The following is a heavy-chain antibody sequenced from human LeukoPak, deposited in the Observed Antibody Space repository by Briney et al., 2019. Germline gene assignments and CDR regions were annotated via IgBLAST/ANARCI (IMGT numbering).Heavy chain of an antibody. CDR2: IYYSGST. D-gene: IGHD5-18*01. CDR1: GGSISSYY. V-gene: IGHV4-59*01. Sequence: RPSETLSLTCTVSGGSISSYYWSWIRQPPGKGLEWIGYIYYSGSTNYNPSLKSQVTISVDTSKNQFSLKLSSVTAADTAVYYCARGLVDTAMVTYGMDVWGQGTTVTVSS. J-gene: IGHJ6*02. CDR3: ARGLVDTAMVTYGMDV.